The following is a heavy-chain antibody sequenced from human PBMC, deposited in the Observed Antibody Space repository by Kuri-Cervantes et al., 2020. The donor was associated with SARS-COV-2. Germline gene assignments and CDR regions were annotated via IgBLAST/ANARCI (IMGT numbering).Heavy chain of an antibody. CDR1: GFTVSSNY. CDR3: ARDLYQLLYFDY. J-gene: IGHJ4*02. Sequence: GGSLRLSCAASGFTVSSNYMSWVRQAPGKGLEWVSVIYSGGSTYYADSVKGRFTISRDNSKNTLYLQMNSLRAEDTAVYYCARDLYQLLYFDYWGQGTLVTVSS. CDR2: IYSGGST. V-gene: IGHV3-53*01. D-gene: IGHD2-2*01.